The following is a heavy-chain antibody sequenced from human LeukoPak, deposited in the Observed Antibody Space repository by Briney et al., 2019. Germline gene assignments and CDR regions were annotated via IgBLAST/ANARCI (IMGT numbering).Heavy chain of an antibody. Sequence: PSETLSLTCTVSGGSISSYYWSWIPQPAGKGLKWIGRIYTSGSTNYNPSLKSRVTMSVDTSKNQFSLKLSSVTAAETAVYYCARLKMVRGTNWFAPRGQGTLLPVSS. D-gene: IGHD3-10*01. CDR2: IYTSGST. J-gene: IGHJ5*02. CDR1: GGSISSYY. V-gene: IGHV4-4*07. CDR3: ARLKMVRGTNWFAP.